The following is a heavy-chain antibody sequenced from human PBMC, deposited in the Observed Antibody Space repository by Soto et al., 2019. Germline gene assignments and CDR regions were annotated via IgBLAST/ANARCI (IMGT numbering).Heavy chain of an antibody. Sequence: PWGSLRLSCSASGYTFGTYARHWVRQAPGKGLEYVSAISSNGGSTYYADSVKGRFTISRDSSRNTLYLQMSSLTAEDTAVYYCVILAAPGYWGQGTLVTVSS. D-gene: IGHD6-25*01. CDR1: GYTFGTYA. CDR2: ISSNGGST. J-gene: IGHJ4*02. CDR3: VILAAPGY. V-gene: IGHV3-64D*08.